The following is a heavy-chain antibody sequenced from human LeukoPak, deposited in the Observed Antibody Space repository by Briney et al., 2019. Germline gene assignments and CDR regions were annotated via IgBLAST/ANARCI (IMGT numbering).Heavy chain of an antibody. CDR3: AGGPYQLLYWFDP. V-gene: IGHV4-59*01. J-gene: IGHJ5*02. CDR2: IYYSGST. Sequence: KPSETLSLTCTVSGGSISNYYWSWIRQPSGKGLEWIGYIYYSGSTNYNPSLKSRVTISVDTSKNQFSLKLSSVTAADTAVYYCAGGPYQLLYWFDPWGQGTLVTVSS. D-gene: IGHD2-2*01. CDR1: GGSISNYY.